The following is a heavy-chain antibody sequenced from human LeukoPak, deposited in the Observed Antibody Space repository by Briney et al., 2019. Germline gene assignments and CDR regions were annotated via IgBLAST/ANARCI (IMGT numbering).Heavy chain of an antibody. V-gene: IGHV3-66*01. CDR1: GFTVSSNY. J-gene: IGHJ4*02. CDR3: ARAAQYYYDSSGYYYRELDY. CDR2: IYSGGST. Sequence: AGGSLRLSCAASGFTVSSNYMSWVRQAPGKGLEWVSVIYSGGSTYYADSVKGRFTISRDNSKNTLYLQMNSLRAEDTALYYCARAAQYYYDSSGYYYRELDYWGQGTLVTVSS. D-gene: IGHD3-22*01.